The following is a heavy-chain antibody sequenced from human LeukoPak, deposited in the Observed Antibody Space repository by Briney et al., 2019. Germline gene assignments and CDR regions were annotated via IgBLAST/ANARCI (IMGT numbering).Heavy chain of an antibody. CDR2: IYYSGST. CDR1: GGSISSYY. Sequence: SETLSLTCTVSGGSISSYYWSWIRQPPGKGLEWIGYIYYSGSTNYNPSLKSRVTISVDTSKNQFSLKLSSVTAADTAVYYCARVKFSGYYYDYFDYWGQGTLVTVSS. CDR3: ARVKFSGYYYDYFDY. D-gene: IGHD3-22*01. J-gene: IGHJ4*02. V-gene: IGHV4-59*01.